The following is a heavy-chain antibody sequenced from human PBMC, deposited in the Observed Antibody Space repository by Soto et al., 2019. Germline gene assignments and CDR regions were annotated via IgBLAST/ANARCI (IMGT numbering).Heavy chain of an antibody. CDR2: ISGSGGST. Sequence: EVQLLESGGGLVQPGGSLRLSCAASGFTFSSYAMSWVRQAPGKGLEWVSAISGSGGSTYYADSVKGRFTISRDNSKNTLNLQINSTRAEDTAVYYCAKDLDHYYGSGSYYSGPGPFDFWGQGTMVTVSS. V-gene: IGHV3-23*01. J-gene: IGHJ4*02. CDR3: AKDLDHYYGSGSYYSGPGPFDF. D-gene: IGHD3-10*01. CDR1: GFTFSSYA.